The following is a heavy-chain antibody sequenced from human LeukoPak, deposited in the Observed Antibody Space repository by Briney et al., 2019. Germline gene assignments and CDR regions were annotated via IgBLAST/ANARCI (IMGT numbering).Heavy chain of an antibody. D-gene: IGHD3-16*02. V-gene: IGHV3-7*03. CDR3: ARVGGGVIAMNDAFDI. Sequence: GGSLRLSCAASGFTFSSYAMSWVRQAPGKGLEWVANIKQDGSEKYYVDSVKGRFTISRDNAKNSLYLQMNSLRAEDTAVYYCARVGGGVIAMNDAFDIWGQGTMVTVPS. CDR1: GFTFSSYA. J-gene: IGHJ3*02. CDR2: IKQDGSEK.